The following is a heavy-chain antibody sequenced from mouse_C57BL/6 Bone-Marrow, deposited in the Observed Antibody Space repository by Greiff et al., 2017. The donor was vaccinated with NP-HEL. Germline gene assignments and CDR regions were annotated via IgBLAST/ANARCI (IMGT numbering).Heavy chain of an antibody. CDR2: IVPGSGST. V-gene: IGHV1-75*01. D-gene: IGHD1-1*01. CDR3: ARCSTTPVYFDY. Sequence: QVQLQQSGPELVKPGASVKISCKASGYTFTDYYINWVKQRPGQGLEWIGWIVPGSGSTYYNEKFKGKATLTVDKSSSTAYMLLSSLTSEDSAVYSRARCSTTPVYFDYWGQGTTLTVSS. CDR1: GYTFTDYY. J-gene: IGHJ2*01.